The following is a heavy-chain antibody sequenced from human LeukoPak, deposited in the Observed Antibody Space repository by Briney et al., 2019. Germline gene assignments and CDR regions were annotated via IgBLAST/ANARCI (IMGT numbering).Heavy chain of an antibody. D-gene: IGHD2-21*02. Sequence: GGSLRLSCAASGFTFSSYAMSWVRQAPGKGLEWVSAISGSGGSTYYADSVKGRFTISRDNSKNTLYLQMSSLRAEDTAVYYCAKDVTIVVVTYFDYWGQGTLVTVSS. CDR3: AKDVTIVVVTYFDY. V-gene: IGHV3-23*01. J-gene: IGHJ4*02. CDR2: ISGSGGST. CDR1: GFTFSSYA.